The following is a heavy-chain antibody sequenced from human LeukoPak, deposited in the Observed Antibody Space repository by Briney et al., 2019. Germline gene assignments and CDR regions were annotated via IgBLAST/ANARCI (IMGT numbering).Heavy chain of an antibody. CDR3: ARDQTYSGSGIYTYFDY. D-gene: IGHD3-10*01. CDR1: GGSISTYY. V-gene: IGHV4-4*07. CDR2: ISSTGST. J-gene: IGHJ4*02. Sequence: SETLSLTCTVSGGSISTYYWSWIRQPAGKGLEYLGRISSTGSTNYNPSLRSRVTISADTSKNHFSLKLTSVTAADTAVYYCARDQTYSGSGIYTYFDYWGQGILVTVSS.